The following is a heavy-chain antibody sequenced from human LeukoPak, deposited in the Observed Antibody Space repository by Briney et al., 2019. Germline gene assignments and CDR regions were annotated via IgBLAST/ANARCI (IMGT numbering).Heavy chain of an antibody. CDR2: ISGAGRYT. D-gene: IGHD3-22*01. J-gene: IGHJ3*02. Sequence: GGSLRLSCAASGFTFGRHSLNWVRQAPGKGLEWVSSISGAGRYTFYADSVKGRFTISRDNAKNSVYLQMNSLRAQDTAVNYCARDEAYYYDSSGFFFDAFDIWGQGTGVTVSS. CDR1: GFTFGRHS. V-gene: IGHV3-21*01. CDR3: ARDEAYYYDSSGFFFDAFDI.